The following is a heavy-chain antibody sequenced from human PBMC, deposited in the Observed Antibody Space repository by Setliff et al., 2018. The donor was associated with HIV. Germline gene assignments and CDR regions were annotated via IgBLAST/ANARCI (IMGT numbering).Heavy chain of an antibody. Sequence: SETLSFTCAVSGYSISTAYYWAWIRQSPGKGLEWIGGFHHSGSAHYNPSLKSRVTISGQTSKNQFSLTLTSVTAADTAIYYCARQGAGYYYDSSDYYTGNGFDMWGQGTMVTVTS. J-gene: IGHJ3*02. CDR3: ARQGAGYYYDSSDYYTGNGFDM. CDR2: FHHSGSA. CDR1: GYSISTAYY. V-gene: IGHV4-38-2*01. D-gene: IGHD3-22*01.